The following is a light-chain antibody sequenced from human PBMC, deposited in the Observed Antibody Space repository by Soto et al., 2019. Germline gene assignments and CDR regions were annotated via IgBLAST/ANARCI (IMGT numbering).Light chain of an antibody. CDR3: LQTYNMPT. CDR1: QSISVF. CDR2: GVS. J-gene: IGKJ3*01. V-gene: IGKV1-39*01. Sequence: DIQMTQSPSSLSASVGDRVTITCRASQSISVFLSWYQQRPGRAPKLLIYGVSTLQSGVPSRFTGSGSGTEFSLTISSLQAEDFATYYCLQTYNMPTFGPGTTVAIK.